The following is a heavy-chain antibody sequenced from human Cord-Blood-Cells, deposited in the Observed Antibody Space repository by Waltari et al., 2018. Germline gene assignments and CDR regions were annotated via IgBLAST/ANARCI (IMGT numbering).Heavy chain of an antibody. CDR2: LNPYSGNT. Sequence: QVQLVQSGAEVKKPGASVKVSCKASGYTFTSYDTNWVRQATGQGLEWMGGLNPYSGNTGYAQKFQGRVTSTRNTSISTAYMELSSRRSEDTAVYYCARGGKVGNWFDPWGQGTLVTVSS. V-gene: IGHV1-8*03. CDR1: GYTFTSYD. D-gene: IGHD1-26*01. CDR3: ARGGKVGNWFDP. J-gene: IGHJ5*02.